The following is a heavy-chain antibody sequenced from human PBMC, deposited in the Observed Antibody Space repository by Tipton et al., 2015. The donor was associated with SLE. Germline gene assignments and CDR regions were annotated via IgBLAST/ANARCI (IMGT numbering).Heavy chain of an antibody. Sequence: SLRLSCAASGSTFSSYGMHWVRQAPGKGLEWVAVISYDGSNKYYADSVKGRFTISRDNSKNTLYLQMNSLRAEDTAVYYCAKDWETTVDGGNYWGQGTLVTVSS. D-gene: IGHD4-23*01. V-gene: IGHV3-30*18. CDR3: AKDWETTVDGGNY. CDR1: GSTFSSYG. CDR2: ISYDGSNK. J-gene: IGHJ4*02.